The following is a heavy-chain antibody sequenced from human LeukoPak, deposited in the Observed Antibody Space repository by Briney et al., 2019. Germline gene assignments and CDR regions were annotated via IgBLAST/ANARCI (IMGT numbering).Heavy chain of an antibody. D-gene: IGHD4-17*01. V-gene: IGHV3-23*01. CDR1: GFTFNTYA. Sequence: GGSLRLSCAASGFTFNTYAMSWVRQAPGKGLEWVSSISENGESTYYADSVKGRFTISRDNSRNTLYLQMNSLRAEDAAVYYCASYFHYGDYASLWYWGQGTLVTVSS. CDR3: ASYFHYGDYASLWY. J-gene: IGHJ4*02. CDR2: ISENGEST.